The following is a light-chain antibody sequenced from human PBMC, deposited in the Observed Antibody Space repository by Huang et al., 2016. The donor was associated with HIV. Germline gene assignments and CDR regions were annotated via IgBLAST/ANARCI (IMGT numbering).Light chain of an antibody. Sequence: EIVMTQSPATLSVSPGERATLSCRARQRVGSNLAWYQQRRGQAPRLLLYAASTRATGIPARFSGSGSGTEFTLTVSSLQSEDFAVYYCQQHNSWPRTFGQGTRV. CDR1: QRVGSN. CDR3: QQHNSWPRT. CDR2: AAS. V-gene: IGKV3-15*01. J-gene: IGKJ1*01.